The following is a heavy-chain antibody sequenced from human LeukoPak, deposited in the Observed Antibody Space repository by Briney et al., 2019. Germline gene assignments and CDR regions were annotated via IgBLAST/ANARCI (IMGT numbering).Heavy chain of an antibody. D-gene: IGHD3-16*01. V-gene: IGHV1-2*02. CDR1: GYTFTGYF. CDR2: INPNSGGT. CDR3: ARDNDSRDPPHFDY. Sequence: ASVKVSCKASGYTFTGYFIHWVRQAPGQGLEWMGWINPNSGGTNYARKFRGRVTLTADKSTRTAYMELSSLRSEDTAVYYCARDNDSRDPPHFDYWGQGTLVTVSS. J-gene: IGHJ4*02.